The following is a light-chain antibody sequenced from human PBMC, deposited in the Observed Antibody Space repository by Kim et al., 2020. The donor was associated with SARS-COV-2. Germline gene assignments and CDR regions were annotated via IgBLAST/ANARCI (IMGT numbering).Light chain of an antibody. Sequence: PGESATLSGRASHNVDSNLAWYQQTPGQPPRLLIYDAAIRAAGIPDRFSGSGSGTDFTLTIGSQAPEDFAVYYCQQRGNWPPALTFGGGTKVDIK. V-gene: IGKV3-11*01. CDR3: QQRGNWPPALT. CDR1: HNVDSN. CDR2: DAA. J-gene: IGKJ4*01.